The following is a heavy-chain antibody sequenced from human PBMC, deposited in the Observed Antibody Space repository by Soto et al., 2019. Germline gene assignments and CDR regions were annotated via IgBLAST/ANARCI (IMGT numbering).Heavy chain of an antibody. Sequence: ASVKVSCKASGYTFTSYDINWVRQATGQGLEWMGWINPNSGKTDYAQKFQGRVTITRNDSTSTAYMELSSLRSEDTAVYYCARENTHYCSSTSCYLFDYWGQGTLVTVSS. CDR3: ARENTHYCSSTSCYLFDY. D-gene: IGHD2-2*01. J-gene: IGHJ4*02. CDR2: INPNSGKT. V-gene: IGHV1-8*01. CDR1: GYTFTSYD.